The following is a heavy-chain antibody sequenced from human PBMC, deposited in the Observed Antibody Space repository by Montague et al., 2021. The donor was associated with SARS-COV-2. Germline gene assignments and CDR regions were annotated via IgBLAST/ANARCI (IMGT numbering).Heavy chain of an antibody. CDR2: ITWDSGAL. D-gene: IGHD3-22*01. J-gene: IGHJ4*02. V-gene: IGHV3-9*01. Sequence: SLRLSCAASGFTFGDHAMHWVRQDPGKGPEWISGITWDSGALGXXXSXXXRFTISRDNAKNSLYLQMNSLRVEDTALYYCAKDFDYYDSSGYFDYWGQGTLVTVSS. CDR3: AKDFDYYDSSGYFDY. CDR1: GFTFGDHA.